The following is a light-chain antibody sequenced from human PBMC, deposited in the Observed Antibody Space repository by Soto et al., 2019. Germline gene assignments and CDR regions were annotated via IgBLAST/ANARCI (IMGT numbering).Light chain of an antibody. J-gene: IGKJ5*01. Sequence: DIQMTQSPSSLSASVGDRVAITCRASQTISSYLNWYQQRPGKAPKFLIYAASHLQSGVPSRFSGSGSGTDFTLTISSQQPEDFATYYWQQSYSAPPTFGQGTRLEIK. CDR2: AAS. CDR1: QTISSY. V-gene: IGKV1-39*01. CDR3: QQSYSAPPT.